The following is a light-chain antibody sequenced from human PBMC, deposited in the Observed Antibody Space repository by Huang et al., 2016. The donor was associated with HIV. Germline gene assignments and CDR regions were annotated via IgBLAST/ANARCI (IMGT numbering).Light chain of an antibody. CDR2: KSS. CDR1: QSISGW. V-gene: IGKV1-5*03. CDR3: QQYNSSPYT. J-gene: IGKJ2*01. Sequence: DIQMTQSPSTLSASVGDGVTITCRASQSISGWLAWYQQIPGKAPKLLIYKSSSLESEVPSRFSGSGCGTEFTLTISSLQPDDSATYYCQQYNSSPYTFGQGTKLEIK.